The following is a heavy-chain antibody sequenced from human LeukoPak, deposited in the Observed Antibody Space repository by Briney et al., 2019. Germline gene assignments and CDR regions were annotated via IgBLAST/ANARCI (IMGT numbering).Heavy chain of an antibody. J-gene: IGHJ4*02. CDR1: GDTFTTYY. Sequence: ASVKVSCKASGDTFTTYYMHWVRQAPGQGLEWMRIIYPSGGSTSYAQKFQGRVIMTRDVSTSTVFMELSSLRSDDTAVYYCARDGVAGVYYFDYWGQGTQVTVSS. CDR3: ARDGVAGVYYFDY. CDR2: IYPSGGST. D-gene: IGHD6-19*01. V-gene: IGHV1-46*01.